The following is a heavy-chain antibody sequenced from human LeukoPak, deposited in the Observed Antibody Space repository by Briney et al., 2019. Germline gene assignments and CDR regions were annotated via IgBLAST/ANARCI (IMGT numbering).Heavy chain of an antibody. Sequence: ASVRVSCKASGYTFTSYYMHWVRQAPGQGLEWMGIINPSGGSTSYAQKFQGRVTMTRDTSTSTVYMELSSLRSEDTAVYYCARDPQTYYYDSSGPAQAFDIWGQGTMVTVSS. D-gene: IGHD3-22*01. CDR1: GYTFTSYY. V-gene: IGHV1-46*01. J-gene: IGHJ3*02. CDR3: ARDPQTYYYDSSGPAQAFDI. CDR2: INPSGGST.